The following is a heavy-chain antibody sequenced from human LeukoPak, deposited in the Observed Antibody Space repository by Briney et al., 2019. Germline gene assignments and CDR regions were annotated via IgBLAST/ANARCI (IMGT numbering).Heavy chain of an antibody. CDR3: AKRDHLLSDHFDY. D-gene: IGHD2-2*01. CDR2: ISGTGGNA. V-gene: IGHV3-23*01. Sequence: GGSLRLSCAASGFTFSSYWMHWVRQAPGKGLEWVSSISGTGGNAYYADSVKGRFTISRDNSKNTLYLQMISLRPEDTAVYYCAKRDHLLSDHFDYWGQGTLVTVSS. J-gene: IGHJ4*02. CDR1: GFTFSSYW.